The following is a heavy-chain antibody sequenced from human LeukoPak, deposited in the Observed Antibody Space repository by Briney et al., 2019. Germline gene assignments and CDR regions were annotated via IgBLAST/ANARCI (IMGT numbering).Heavy chain of an antibody. Sequence: PAASVKVSCKASGGTFSSYAISWVRQAPGQGLEWMGGIIPIFGTANYAQKFQGRVTITADESTSTAYMELSSLRSEDTAVYYCATPPKGNSSSWYFASVSLDYWGQGTLVTVSS. CDR3: ATPPKGNSSSWYFASVSLDY. J-gene: IGHJ4*02. CDR1: GGTFSSYA. CDR2: IIPIFGTA. V-gene: IGHV1-69*13. D-gene: IGHD6-13*01.